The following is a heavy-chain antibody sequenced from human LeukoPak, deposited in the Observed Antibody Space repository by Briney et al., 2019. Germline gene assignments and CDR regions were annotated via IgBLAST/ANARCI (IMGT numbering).Heavy chain of an antibody. Sequence: SVKVSCKASGGTFSSYAISWVRQAPGQGLEWTGGIIPIFGTANYAQKFQGRVTITTDESTSPAYMELSSLRSEDTAVYYCASRAGGPAAIGFDPWGQGTLVTVSS. CDR3: ASRAGGPAAIGFDP. CDR1: GGTFSSYA. J-gene: IGHJ5*02. D-gene: IGHD2-2*01. CDR2: IIPIFGTA. V-gene: IGHV1-69*05.